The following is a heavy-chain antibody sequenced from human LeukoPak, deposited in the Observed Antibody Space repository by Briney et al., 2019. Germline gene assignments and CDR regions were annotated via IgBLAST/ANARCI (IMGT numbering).Heavy chain of an antibody. J-gene: IGHJ4*02. V-gene: IGHV3-66*01. D-gene: IGHD3-10*01. CDR3: ARVNMVQGVTFDF. Sequence: GGSLRLSCAASGFTVSSNYITWVRQAPGKGPEWVSVIYSGGTTYYADSVKGRFTISRDNSKNTLYLQMNSLRAEDTAVYYCARVNMVQGVTFDFWGQGTLVTVSS. CDR1: GFTVSSNY. CDR2: IYSGGTT.